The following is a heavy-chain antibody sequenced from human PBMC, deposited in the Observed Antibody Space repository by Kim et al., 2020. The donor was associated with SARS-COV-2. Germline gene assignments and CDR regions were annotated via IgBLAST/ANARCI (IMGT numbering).Heavy chain of an antibody. J-gene: IGHJ6*02. CDR2: IYPGDSDT. V-gene: IGHV5-51*01. CDR3: ARTVVEYSSSWYYGMDV. CDR1: GYSFTSYW. Sequence: GASLKISCKGSGYSFTSYWIGWVRQMPGKGLEWMGIIYPGDSDTRYSPSFQGQVTISADKSISTAYLQWSSLKASDTAMYYCARTVVEYSSSWYYGMDVWGQGTTVTVSS. D-gene: IGHD6-13*01.